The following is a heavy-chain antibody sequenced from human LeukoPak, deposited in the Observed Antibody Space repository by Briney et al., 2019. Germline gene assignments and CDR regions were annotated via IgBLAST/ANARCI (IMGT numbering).Heavy chain of an antibody. CDR3: ARNRRMVAATPFDY. D-gene: IGHD2-15*01. J-gene: IGHJ4*02. CDR1: GYTFTGYY. V-gene: IGHV1-2*02. CDR2: INPNSGGT. Sequence: ASVKVSCKASGYTFTGYYMHWVRQAPGHGLEWMGWINPNSGGTNYAQKFQGRVTMSRDTSISTAYMELSRLRSDDTAVYYCARNRRMVAATPFDYWGQGTLVTVSS.